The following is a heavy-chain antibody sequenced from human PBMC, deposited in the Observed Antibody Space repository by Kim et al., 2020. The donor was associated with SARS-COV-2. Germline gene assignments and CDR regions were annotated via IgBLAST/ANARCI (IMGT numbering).Heavy chain of an antibody. D-gene: IGHD6-19*01. CDR3: AGGAYSSSRFDGFSRQMIYILNWFDT. J-gene: IGHJ5*02. Sequence: SETLSLTCTVSGSPLSRYFWSWIRQSPGKGLEWIGYVSHSGTTDLNPSLNSRVTISLDTSKMQFSLKLSSVTAVDTAVYYCAGGAYSSSRFDGFSRQMIYILNWFDTWGRGALVTVSS. CDR2: VSHSGTT. V-gene: IGHV4-59*01. CDR1: GSPLSRYF.